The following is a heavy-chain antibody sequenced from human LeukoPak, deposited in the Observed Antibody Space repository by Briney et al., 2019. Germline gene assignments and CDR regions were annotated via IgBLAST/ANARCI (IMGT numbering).Heavy chain of an antibody. Sequence: SETLSLTCTVSGGSISGYFWSWIRQPPRKGLGYIGYVNYDGSTNYNHSLRSRATISIDTSKNEFSLKLSSVTAADTAVYYCARVNVGSSDYFDYWGQGILVTVSS. D-gene: IGHD1-26*01. CDR2: VNYDGST. J-gene: IGHJ4*02. V-gene: IGHV4-59*01. CDR3: ARVNVGSSDYFDY. CDR1: GGSISGYF.